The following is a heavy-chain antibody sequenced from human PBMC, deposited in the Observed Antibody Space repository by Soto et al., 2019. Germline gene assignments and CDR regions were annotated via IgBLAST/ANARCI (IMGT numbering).Heavy chain of an antibody. V-gene: IGHV1-69*13. D-gene: IGHD5-12*01. Sequence: SVKVSCKASGGTFSSYAISWVRQAPGQGLEWMGGIIPIFGTANYAQKFQGRVTITADESTSTAYMELSSLRSEDTAVYYCARSRPDDYGNPTWFDPWGQGTLVTVSS. CDR2: IIPIFGTA. CDR3: ARSRPDDYGNPTWFDP. J-gene: IGHJ5*02. CDR1: GGTFSSYA.